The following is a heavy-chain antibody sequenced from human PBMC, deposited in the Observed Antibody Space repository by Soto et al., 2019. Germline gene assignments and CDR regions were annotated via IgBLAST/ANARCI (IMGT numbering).Heavy chain of an antibody. D-gene: IGHD1-1*01. V-gene: IGHV1-24*01. CDR1: GHTLTELS. CDR3: AAGGTRWLHSPFDY. CDR2: FDPEDGET. Sequence: QVQLLQSGDEVKKPGASVKVSCKVSGHTLTELSMHWVRQTPGRGLEWMGGFDPEDGETIFAQKFQGRVTMTEDTSTDSTYMDLTSLRSEDTAVYYCAAGGTRWLHSPFDYWGQGTLVTISS. J-gene: IGHJ4*02.